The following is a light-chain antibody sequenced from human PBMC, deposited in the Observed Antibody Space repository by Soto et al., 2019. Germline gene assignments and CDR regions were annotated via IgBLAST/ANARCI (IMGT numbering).Light chain of an antibody. CDR2: AAS. Sequence: DIQMTQSPSSLSASAGDRVTITCRASQSISTYLNWYQQKPGKAPKVLIYAASTLQRGVPSRFRGSGSGTDFTLTISSLQPEDFATYYCQQSFDTPSCGGGTKVQIK. J-gene: IGKJ4*01. CDR3: QQSFDTPS. V-gene: IGKV1-39*01. CDR1: QSISTY.